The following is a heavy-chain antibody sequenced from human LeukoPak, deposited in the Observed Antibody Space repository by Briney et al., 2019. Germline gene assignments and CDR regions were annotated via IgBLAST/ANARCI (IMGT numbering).Heavy chain of an antibody. CDR3: ARSRVSGYDYFFDN. Sequence: SQTLSLTCTVSGDSIDSRAYYWSWVRQYPGKALEWIGYISHTGSFFYNLSLKGRVTMSIDTSKNQFSLNLRSVTAADTAVFFCARSRVSGYDYFFDNWGQGTLVTVSS. V-gene: IGHV4-31*03. CDR1: GDSIDSRAYY. D-gene: IGHD5-12*01. CDR2: ISHTGSF. J-gene: IGHJ4*02.